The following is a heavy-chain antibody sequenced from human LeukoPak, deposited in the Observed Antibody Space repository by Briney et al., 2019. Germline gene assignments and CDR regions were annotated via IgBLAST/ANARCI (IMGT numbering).Heavy chain of an antibody. CDR1: RFTFNTYA. CDR2: ISYDGSNK. D-gene: IGHD3-22*01. J-gene: IGHJ4*02. CDR3: AKDPTYYYDSSGYYPDY. V-gene: IGHV3-30*18. Sequence: GGSLRLSCAASRFTFNTYAMHWVRQAPGKGLEWVAVISYDGSNKYYADSVKGRFTISRDNSKNTLYLQMNSLRAEDTAVYYCAKDPTYYYDSSGYYPDYWGQGTLVTVSS.